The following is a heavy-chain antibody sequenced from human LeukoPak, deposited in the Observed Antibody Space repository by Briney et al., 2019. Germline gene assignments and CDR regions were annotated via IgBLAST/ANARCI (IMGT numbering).Heavy chain of an antibody. CDR1: GYTFTGYY. CDR2: IDPNSGGT. Sequence: SVKVSCKASGYTFTGYYMHWVRQAPGHGLEWMGWIDPNSGGTNYAQKVQGRVTMTRDTTISTAYMELSRLRSDDTAVYYCARDLSPVAVAGAFDIWGQGTMVTVSS. CDR3: ARDLSPVAVAGAFDI. D-gene: IGHD6-19*01. V-gene: IGHV1-2*02. J-gene: IGHJ3*02.